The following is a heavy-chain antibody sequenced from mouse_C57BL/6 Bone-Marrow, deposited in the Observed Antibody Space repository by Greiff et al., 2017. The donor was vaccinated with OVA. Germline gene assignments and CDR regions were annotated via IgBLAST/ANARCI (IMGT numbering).Heavy chain of an antibody. D-gene: IGHD2-2*01. Sequence: VQLQQPGAELVMPGASVKLSCKASGYTFTSYWMHWVKQRPGQGLVWIGEIDPSDSYTNYNQKFKGKSTLTVDKSSSTAYMQLSSLTSEDSAVYYCAGVEDYGYDDYAMDYWGQGTSVPVSS. V-gene: IGHV1-69*01. CDR2: IDPSDSYT. J-gene: IGHJ4*01. CDR3: AGVEDYGYDDYAMDY. CDR1: GYTFTSYW.